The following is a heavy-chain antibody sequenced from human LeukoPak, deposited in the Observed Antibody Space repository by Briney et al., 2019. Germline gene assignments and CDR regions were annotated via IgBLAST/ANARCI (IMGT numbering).Heavy chain of an antibody. CDR3: ARVYGSGVYYFDY. J-gene: IGHJ4*02. Sequence: GESLKISCKGSGYRFSSYWIVWGRRMPGKGVEGMGIIHPGDSDTTYSPSFQGQVTISADKSVSTAYLQWSNLKASDTAMYYCARVYGSGVYYFDYWGQGTLVTVSS. CDR1: GYRFSSYW. CDR2: IHPGDSDT. D-gene: IGHD3-10*01. V-gene: IGHV5-51*01.